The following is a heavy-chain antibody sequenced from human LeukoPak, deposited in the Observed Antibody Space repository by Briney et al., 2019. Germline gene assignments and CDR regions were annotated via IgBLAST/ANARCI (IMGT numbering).Heavy chain of an antibody. V-gene: IGHV3-74*01. CDR3: VRDLYYRFDS. J-gene: IGHJ4*02. Sequence: PGGSLRLSCAASGFTFSNYWMHWVRQAPGKGLVWVSRINSDGSSTTYADSVKGRFTVSRDNAKNTLFLQMNSPRAEDTAVYYCVRDLYYRFDSWGQGTLVTVSS. D-gene: IGHD3-10*01. CDR2: INSDGSST. CDR1: GFTFSNYW.